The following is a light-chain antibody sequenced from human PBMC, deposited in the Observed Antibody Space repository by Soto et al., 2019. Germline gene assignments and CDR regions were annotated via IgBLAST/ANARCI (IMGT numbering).Light chain of an antibody. J-gene: IGKJ2*01. V-gene: IGKV3-15*01. CDR3: QLYNHWPPYT. Sequence: VVLTQSPATLSLSPGERATLSCRASQSVNVNLAWHQQKPGQAPRLLIYGASTRAADVPARFSGSGSGTEFTLTISSLQSDDVAVYYCQLYNHWPPYTFGQGTKLEIK. CDR2: GAS. CDR1: QSVNVN.